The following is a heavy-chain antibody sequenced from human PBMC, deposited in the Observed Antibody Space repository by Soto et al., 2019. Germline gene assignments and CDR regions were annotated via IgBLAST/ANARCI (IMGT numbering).Heavy chain of an antibody. CDR3: ARGGVTIFGAITLQGRHGMDV. CDR2: MMPVYGSA. Sequence: QVQLVQSGAEVKKPGSSVKVSCKASGDTFSRSAFAWVRQAPGQGPEWMGGMMPVYGSANYAQKFRGRLTITADDSTSTIYMELSGLTSDDTGVYYCARGGVTIFGAITLQGRHGMDVWGQGTTVIVSS. D-gene: IGHD3-3*01. V-gene: IGHV1-69*01. J-gene: IGHJ6*02. CDR1: GDTFSRSA.